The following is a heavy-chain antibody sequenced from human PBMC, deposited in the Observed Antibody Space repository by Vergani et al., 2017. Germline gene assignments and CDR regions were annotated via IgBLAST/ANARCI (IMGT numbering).Heavy chain of an antibody. Sequence: QLHLQESGPGLVKPSETLSLTCTVSGSSITSSSYYWGWIRQPPGKGLEWIGNIYHSGSTNYNPSLETRVTISGDTSKNQFSLKLNSVTAADTAVYYCGRVADFYGLGSRLLDLWGQGILVTVSS. J-gene: IGHJ5*02. V-gene: IGHV4-61*05. CDR1: GSSITSSSYY. D-gene: IGHD3-10*01. CDR3: GRVADFYGLGSRLLDL. CDR2: IYHSGST.